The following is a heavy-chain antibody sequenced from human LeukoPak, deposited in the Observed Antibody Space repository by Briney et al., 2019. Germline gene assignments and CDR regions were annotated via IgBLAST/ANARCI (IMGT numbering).Heavy chain of an antibody. D-gene: IGHD6-19*01. CDR3: ARWLGRDDI. Sequence: SQTLSLTCALSGDSVSSNSATWDWIRQSPSRGLEWLGRTYYRSKLYNDYAVSVKSLITMNPDTSKNQFSLQLNSVTPEDTAVYYCARWLGRDDIWGQGTMVTVSS. CDR1: GDSVSSNSAT. V-gene: IGHV6-1*01. J-gene: IGHJ3*02. CDR2: TYYRSKLYN.